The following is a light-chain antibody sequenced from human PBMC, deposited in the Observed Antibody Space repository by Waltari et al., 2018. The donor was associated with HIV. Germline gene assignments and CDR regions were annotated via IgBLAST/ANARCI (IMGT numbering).Light chain of an antibody. CDR2: ATS. CDR3: QQASSLPLT. CDR1: QSIGRW. J-gene: IGKJ4*01. Sequence: IQMTQSPSSASASVGDRVTIPCRASQSIGRWLVWYQQTPGKAPKLLIYATSTLQPGVPSRFSGSGSGTTFALTITSLQPEDFATYYCQQASSLPLTFGGGTKVEIK. V-gene: IGKV1-12*01.